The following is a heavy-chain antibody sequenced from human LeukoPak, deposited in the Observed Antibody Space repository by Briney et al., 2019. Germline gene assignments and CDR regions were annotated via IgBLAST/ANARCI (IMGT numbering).Heavy chain of an antibody. J-gene: IGHJ3*02. CDR1: GFPFSSSA. CDR2: INGSGGKR. CDR3: AYPGPAFDI. V-gene: IGHV3-23*01. Sequence: PGGSLRSSCAPSGFPFSSSAMSWVPQPPGKGLEGVSVINGSGGKRNYADSVKGRFTISTANSKNTLYLQMNSLRAEDTAVYYCAYPGPAFDIWGQGTMVTVSS.